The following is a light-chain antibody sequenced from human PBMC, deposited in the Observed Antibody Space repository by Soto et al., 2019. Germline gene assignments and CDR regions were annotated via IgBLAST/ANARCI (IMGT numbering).Light chain of an antibody. V-gene: IGLV2-14*01. CDR3: SSYTRDSTYV. CDR2: EAI. CDR1: STDVGGYGY. J-gene: IGLJ1*01. Sequence: QSVLTQPASVSGSPVQTITTSCSGTSTDVGGYGYVSWYQQHPGKAPKLIIYEAINRPSGVSTRFSGSKSGNTASLTISGLQAEDEADYFCSSYTRDSTYVFGTGTKVTVL.